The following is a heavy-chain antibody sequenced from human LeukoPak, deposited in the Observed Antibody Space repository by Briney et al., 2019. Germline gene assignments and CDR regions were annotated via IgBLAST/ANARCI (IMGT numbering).Heavy chain of an antibody. Sequence: TGESLRLSCAASGFTFSGSAIHWVRQSFGKGREWIGHIDKGKNSYATASAYAVSVEGRFTVSRDDSKNMAFLQMSGLKTEDTAVYYCTTAVGTDFYDYGLDAWGQGTTVTVSS. D-gene: IGHD6-13*01. V-gene: IGHV3-73*01. J-gene: IGHJ6*02. CDR2: IDKGKNSYAT. CDR3: TTAVGTDFYDYGLDA. CDR1: GFTFSGSA.